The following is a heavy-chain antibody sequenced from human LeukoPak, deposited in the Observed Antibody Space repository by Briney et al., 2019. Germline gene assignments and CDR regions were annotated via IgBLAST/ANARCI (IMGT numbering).Heavy chain of an antibody. D-gene: IGHD3-10*01. CDR1: GYTFTSYD. CDR3: ARRFGELLSHAFDI. Sequence: ASVKVSCKISGYTFTSYDINWVRQATGQGLEWMGWMNPNSGNTGYAQKFQGRVTITRNTSISTAYMELSSLRSEDTAVYYCARRFGELLSHAFDIWGQGTMVTVSS. V-gene: IGHV1-8*03. J-gene: IGHJ3*02. CDR2: MNPNSGNT.